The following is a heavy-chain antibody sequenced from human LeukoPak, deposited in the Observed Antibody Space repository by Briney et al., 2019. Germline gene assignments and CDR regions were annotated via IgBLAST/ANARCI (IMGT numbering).Heavy chain of an antibody. CDR1: GFTFSSYS. J-gene: IGHJ6*02. CDR2: ISSSSSYI. V-gene: IGHV3-21*01. Sequence: GGSLRLSCAASGFTFSSYSMNWVRQAPGKGLEWVSSISSSSSYIYYADSVKGRFTISRDNAKNSLYLQMNSLRAEDTAVYYCASKMEIVVVPAAPRGYYYYGMDVWGQGTTVTVSS. CDR3: ASKMEIVVVPAAPRGYYYYGMDV. D-gene: IGHD2-2*03.